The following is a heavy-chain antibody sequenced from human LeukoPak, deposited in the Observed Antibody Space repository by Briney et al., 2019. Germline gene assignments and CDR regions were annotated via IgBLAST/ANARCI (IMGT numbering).Heavy chain of an antibody. V-gene: IGHV4-34*01. J-gene: IGHJ4*02. CDR2: INHSGST. D-gene: IGHD3-16*02. CDR3: ATIEAPVWGSYRDY. Sequence: PSETLSLTCALYGGSFSGYYWSWIRQPPGKGLEWIGEINHSGSTNYNPSLKSRVTISVDTSKNQFSLKLSSVTAADTAVYYCATIEAPVWGSYRDYWGQGTLVTVSS. CDR1: GGSFSGYY.